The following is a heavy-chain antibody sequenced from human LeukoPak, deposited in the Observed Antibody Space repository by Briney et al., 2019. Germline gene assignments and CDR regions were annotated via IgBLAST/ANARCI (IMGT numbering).Heavy chain of an antibody. CDR1: GYTFTSYG. D-gene: IGHD2-2*02. CDR3: ARDKAIVVVPAAIGTYFDY. CDR2: ISAYNGNT. Sequence: ASVKVSCKASGYTFTSYGISRVRQAPGQGLEWMGWISAYNGNTNYAQKLQGRVTMTTDTSTSTAHMELRSLRSDDTAVYYCARDKAIVVVPAAIGTYFDYWGQGTLVTVSS. V-gene: IGHV1-18*01. J-gene: IGHJ4*02.